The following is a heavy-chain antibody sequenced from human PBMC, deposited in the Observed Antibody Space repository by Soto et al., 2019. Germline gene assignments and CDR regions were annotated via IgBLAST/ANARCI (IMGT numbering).Heavy chain of an antibody. CDR1: GYSFTSYW. CDR2: IYPGDSDT. D-gene: IGHD3-22*01. Sequence: PGESLKISCKGSGYSFTSYWIGWVRQMPGKGLEWMGIIYPGDSDTRYSPSFQGQVTISADKSISTAYLQWSSLKASDTAMYYCASPRDSSGYYDAFDIWGQGTMVTVS. CDR3: ASPRDSSGYYDAFDI. J-gene: IGHJ3*02. V-gene: IGHV5-51*01.